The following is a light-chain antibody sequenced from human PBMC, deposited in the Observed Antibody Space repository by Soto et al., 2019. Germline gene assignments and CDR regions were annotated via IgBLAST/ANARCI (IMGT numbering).Light chain of an antibody. CDR3: QQYNSYSPLT. CDR2: KAS. V-gene: IGKV1-5*03. Sequence: VGDRVTITCRASQSISSWLAWYQQKPGKAPKLLIYKASTLKSGVPSRFSGSGSGTEFTLTISSLQPDDFATYYCQQYNSYSPLTFGGGTKVDIK. J-gene: IGKJ4*01. CDR1: QSISSW.